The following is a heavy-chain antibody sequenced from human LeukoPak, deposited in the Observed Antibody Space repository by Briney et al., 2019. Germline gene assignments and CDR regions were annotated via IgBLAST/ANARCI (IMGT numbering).Heavy chain of an antibody. Sequence: ASVKVSCKASGYTFNFYGISWVRQAPGQGLEWMGWISAYNGNTNYAQKVQGRVTMTTDTSTTTAYMELRSLRSDDTAVYFCARDDYGSGSFSPFLYWGRGTLVTVSS. V-gene: IGHV1-18*01. CDR2: ISAYNGNT. CDR3: ARDDYGSGSFSPFLY. D-gene: IGHD3-10*01. J-gene: IGHJ1*01. CDR1: GYTFNFYG.